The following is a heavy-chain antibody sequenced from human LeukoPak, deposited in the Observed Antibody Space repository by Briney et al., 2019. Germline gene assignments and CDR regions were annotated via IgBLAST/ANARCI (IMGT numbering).Heavy chain of an antibody. CDR3: ARVPNRYNWNDVC. CDR1: GYTFSSSG. D-gene: IGHD1-1*01. Sequence: GASVKVSCKASGYTFSSSGISWVRQAPGQGLEWMGWISGYNGNTNYGQKVQGRVTLTTDTSTSTAYMELRSLRSGDTAVYYCARVPNRYNWNDVCWGQGTLVTVSS. V-gene: IGHV1-18*01. CDR2: ISGYNGNT. J-gene: IGHJ4*02.